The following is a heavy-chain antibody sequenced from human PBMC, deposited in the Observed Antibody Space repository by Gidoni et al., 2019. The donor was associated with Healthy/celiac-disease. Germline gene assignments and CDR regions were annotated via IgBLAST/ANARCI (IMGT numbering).Heavy chain of an antibody. CDR1: GYTLTELA. V-gene: IGHV1-24*01. CDR2: FDPEDGET. Sequence: QVQLVQSGAEGWKPGAAGKGPGKVSGYTLTELAMPWVRQAPVKGLEWMGGFDPEDGETIYAQNFQARVTITADTTTDPAFMGLSSLRSEVTAVYYCVPLVGSASYFDYWGQGTLVTVSS. D-gene: IGHD3-10*01. CDR3: VPLVGSASYFDY. J-gene: IGHJ4*02.